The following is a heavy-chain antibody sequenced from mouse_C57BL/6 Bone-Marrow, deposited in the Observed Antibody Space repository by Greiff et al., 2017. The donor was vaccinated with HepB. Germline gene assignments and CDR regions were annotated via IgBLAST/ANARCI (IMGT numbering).Heavy chain of an antibody. J-gene: IGHJ3*01. V-gene: IGHV1-55*01. CDR1: GYTFTSYW. CDR3: ARRGDYSNYLAWFAY. CDR2: IYPGSGST. D-gene: IGHD2-5*01. Sequence: QVQLKQPGAELVKPGASVKMSCKASGYTFTSYWITWVKQRPGQGLEWIGDIYPGSGSTNYNEKFKSKATLTVDTSSSTAYMQLSSLTSEDSAVYYCARRGDYSNYLAWFAYWGQGTLVTVSA.